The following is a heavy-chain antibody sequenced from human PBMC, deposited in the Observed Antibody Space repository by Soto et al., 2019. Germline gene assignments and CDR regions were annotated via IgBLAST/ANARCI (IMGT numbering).Heavy chain of an antibody. CDR1: GYTFTSYG. Sequence: ASVKVSCKASGYTFTSYGISWVRQAPGQGLEWMGWISAYNGSTSYAQKFQGRVAMTRDTSTSTVYMELSSLRSEDTAVYYCARFTGGVTTYYFDYWGQGTLVTVSS. CDR2: ISAYNGST. D-gene: IGHD4-4*01. CDR3: ARFTGGVTTYYFDY. V-gene: IGHV1-18*01. J-gene: IGHJ4*02.